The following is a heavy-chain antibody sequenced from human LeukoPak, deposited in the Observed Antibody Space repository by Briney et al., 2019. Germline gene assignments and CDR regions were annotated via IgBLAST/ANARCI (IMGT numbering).Heavy chain of an antibody. CDR2: INTNTGHP. Sequence: ASVKVSCKASGYTFKNYAMNWVRQAPGQGLEWLGWINTNTGHPTYAQGFKGRFVFSLVTSVRTAYLQISSLKAEDTAVYYCARNGDANNYWYYFDSWGQGTLVTVSS. J-gene: IGHJ4*02. V-gene: IGHV7-4-1*02. D-gene: IGHD7-27*01. CDR3: ARNGDANNYWYYFDS. CDR1: GYTFKNYA.